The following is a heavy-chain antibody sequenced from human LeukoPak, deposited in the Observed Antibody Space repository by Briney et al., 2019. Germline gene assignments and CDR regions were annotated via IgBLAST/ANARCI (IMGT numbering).Heavy chain of an antibody. D-gene: IGHD6-13*01. CDR2: IHYSGST. CDR1: GGSISSGDYY. J-gene: IGHJ4*02. V-gene: IGHV4-30-4*01. Sequence: PSETLFLTCTVSGGSISSGDYYWSWIRQPPGKGLEWIGYIHYSGSTYYNPSLKSRVTISVDTSKNQFSLKLSSVTAADTAVYYCARDSGIAAAGDYWGQGTLVTVSS. CDR3: ARDSGIAAAGDY.